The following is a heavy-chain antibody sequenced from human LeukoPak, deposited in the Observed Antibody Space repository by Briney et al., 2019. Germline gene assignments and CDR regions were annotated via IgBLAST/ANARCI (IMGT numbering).Heavy chain of an antibody. CDR2: ISSSGSTI. D-gene: IGHD4-17*01. CDR3: ARARYLLGTVTDFDY. CDR1: GFTFSSYS. Sequence: GGSLRLSCAASGFTFSSYSMNWVRQAPGKGLEWVSYISSSGSTIYYADSVKGRFTISRDNAKNSLYLQMNSLRAEDTAVYYCARARYLLGTVTDFDYWGQGTLVTVSS. J-gene: IGHJ4*02. V-gene: IGHV3-48*04.